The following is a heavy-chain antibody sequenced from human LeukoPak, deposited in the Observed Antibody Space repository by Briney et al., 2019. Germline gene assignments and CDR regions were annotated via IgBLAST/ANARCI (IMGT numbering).Heavy chain of an antibody. CDR3: ARDPYGGNLEGFDY. Sequence: ASVKVSCKASGYTFTGYYMHWVRQAPGQGLEWMGWINPNSGGTNYAQKFQGWVTMTRDTSISTAYMELSSLRSEDTAVYYCARDPYGGNLEGFDYWGQGTLVTVSS. CDR1: GYTFTGYY. CDR2: INPNSGGT. V-gene: IGHV1-2*04. J-gene: IGHJ4*02. D-gene: IGHD4-23*01.